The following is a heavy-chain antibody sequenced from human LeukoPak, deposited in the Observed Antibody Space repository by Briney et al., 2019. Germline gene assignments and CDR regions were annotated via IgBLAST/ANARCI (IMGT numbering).Heavy chain of an antibody. CDR2: ISAYNGNT. CDR3: ARDGPPVHCSSTSCYGPPLDYYYYYMDV. J-gene: IGHJ6*03. V-gene: IGHV1-18*01. D-gene: IGHD2-2*01. CDR1: GYTFTSYG. Sequence: ASVKVSCKASGYTFTSYGISWVRRAPGQGLEWMGWISAYNGNTNYAQKLQGRVTMTTDTSTSTAYMELRSLRSDDTAVYYCARDGPPVHCSSTSCYGPPLDYYYYYMDVWGKGTTVTVSS.